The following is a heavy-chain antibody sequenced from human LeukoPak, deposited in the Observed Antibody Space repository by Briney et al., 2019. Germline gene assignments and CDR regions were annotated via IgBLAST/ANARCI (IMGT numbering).Heavy chain of an antibody. CDR1: GFTFSGSA. J-gene: IGHJ4*02. Sequence: GGSLKLSCAASGFTFSGSAMHWVRQASGKGLEWVGRIRSKVKSYATAYAASVKGRFTISRDDSKNTAYLQMNSLKTEDTAVYYCTRHFTYYYDSSGYGDYYFDYWGQGTLVTVSS. CDR3: TRHFTYYYDSSGYGDYYFDY. D-gene: IGHD3-22*01. CDR2: IRSKVKSYAT. V-gene: IGHV3-73*01.